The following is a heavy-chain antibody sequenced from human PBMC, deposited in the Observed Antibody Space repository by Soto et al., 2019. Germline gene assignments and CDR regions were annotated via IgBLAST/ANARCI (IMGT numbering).Heavy chain of an antibody. Sequence: PSETLSLTCTVSGGSISSFTNHSWSWIRQPPGKGLEWIGYIYNSGSTYYNPSLKSRVTISVDRSKNQFSLKLSSVTAADTAVYYCARVPDRWGQGTLVTAPQ. V-gene: IGHV4-30-2*01. CDR1: GGSISSFTNHS. CDR3: ARVPDR. CDR2: IYNSGST. D-gene: IGHD2-2*01. J-gene: IGHJ5*02.